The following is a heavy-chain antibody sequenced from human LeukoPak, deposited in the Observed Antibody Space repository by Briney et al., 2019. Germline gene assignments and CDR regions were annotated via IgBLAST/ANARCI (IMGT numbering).Heavy chain of an antibody. CDR2: IIPILGIA. CDR3: ASLGRYCSSTSCSKGKNWFNP. J-gene: IGHJ5*02. Sequence: ASVKVSCKASGDTFSSYTISWVRQAPGQGLEWMGRIIPILGIANYAQKFQGRVTMTADKSTSTAYMELSSLRSEDTAVYYCASLGRYCSSTSCSKGKNWFNPWGQGTLVTVSS. V-gene: IGHV1-69*02. D-gene: IGHD2-2*01. CDR1: GDTFSSYT.